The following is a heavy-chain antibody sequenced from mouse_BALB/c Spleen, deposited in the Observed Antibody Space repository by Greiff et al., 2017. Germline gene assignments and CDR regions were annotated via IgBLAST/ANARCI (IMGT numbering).Heavy chain of an antibody. V-gene: IGHV5-9-4*01. Sequence: EVKLMESGGGLVKPGGSLKLSCAASGFTFSSYAMSWVRQSPEKRLEWVAEISSGGSYTYYPDTVTGRFTISRDNAKNTLYLEMSSLRSEDTAMYYCARDGSTGFAYWGQGTLVTVSA. D-gene: IGHD2-1*01. J-gene: IGHJ3*01. CDR3: ARDGSTGFAY. CDR1: GFTFSSYA. CDR2: ISSGGSYT.